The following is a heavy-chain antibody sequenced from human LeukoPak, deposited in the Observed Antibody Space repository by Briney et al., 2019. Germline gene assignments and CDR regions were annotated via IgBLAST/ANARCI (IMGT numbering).Heavy chain of an antibody. CDR2: ISSSSSYI. J-gene: IGHJ5*02. CDR3: ARDESDPAGGFDP. V-gene: IGHV3-21*01. D-gene: IGHD3-10*01. CDR1: GFTFSSYS. Sequence: GGSLRLSCAASGFTFSSYSMNWVRQAPGKGLEWVSSISSSSSYIYYEDSVKGRFTISRDNAKNSLYLQMNSLRAEDTAVYYCARDESDPAGGFDPWGQGTLVTVSS.